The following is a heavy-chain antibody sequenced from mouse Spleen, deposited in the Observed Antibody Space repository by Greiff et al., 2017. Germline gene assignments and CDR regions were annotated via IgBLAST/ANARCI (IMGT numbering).Heavy chain of an antibody. Sequence: QVQLQQPGAELVKPGASVKMSCKASGYTFTSYWITWVKQRPGQGLEWIGDIYPGSGSTNYNEKFKSKATLTVDTSSSTAYMQLSSLTSEDSAVYYCAREREIYYGNYEAYWGQGTLVTVSA. J-gene: IGHJ3*01. CDR2: IYPGSGST. D-gene: IGHD2-1*01. CDR1: GYTFTSYW. V-gene: IGHV1-55*01. CDR3: AREREIYYGNYEAY.